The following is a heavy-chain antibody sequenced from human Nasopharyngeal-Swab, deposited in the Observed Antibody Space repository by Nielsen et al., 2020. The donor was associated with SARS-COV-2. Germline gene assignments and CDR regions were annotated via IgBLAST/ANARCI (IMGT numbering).Heavy chain of an antibody. Sequence: GEFLKISCSASGFTFSTYTMNWVRQAPGKGLEWVSFITGGADSTYYADSVKGRFTISRDNSRNTVYLHMNSLRADDTAIYYCAKDLVPDGHNDFDYWGQGTLVTVSS. CDR2: ITGGADST. J-gene: IGHJ4*01. D-gene: IGHD1-1*01. V-gene: IGHV3-23*01. CDR1: GFTFSTYT. CDR3: AKDLVPDGHNDFDY.